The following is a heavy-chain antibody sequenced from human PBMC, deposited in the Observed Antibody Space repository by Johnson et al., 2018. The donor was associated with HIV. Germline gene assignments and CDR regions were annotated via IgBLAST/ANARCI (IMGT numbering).Heavy chain of an antibody. CDR2: IRYDGSNK. J-gene: IGHJ3*02. V-gene: IGHV3-30*02. CDR3: AKDLEHILTDAFDI. Sequence: QVQLVESGGGVVQPGGSLRLSCAASGFTFSSYGMHWVRQAPGKGLEWVAFIRYDGSNKYYADSVKGRFTISRDNSKNTLYLQMNSLRAEDTAVYYCAKDLEHILTDAFDIWGQGTMVTVSS. D-gene: IGHD2-21*01. CDR1: GFTFSSYG.